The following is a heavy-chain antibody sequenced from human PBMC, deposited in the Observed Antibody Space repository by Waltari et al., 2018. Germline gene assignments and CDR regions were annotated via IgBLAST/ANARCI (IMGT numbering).Heavy chain of an antibody. D-gene: IGHD6-19*01. V-gene: IGHV3-7*03. CDR2: FKKDGRYK. J-gene: IGHJ3*01. CDR1: GFMFSSYW. Sequence: ESQLEESGGGLVQPGGSVGLSGAASGFMFSSYWMPEVHQAPGKGLHGVANFKKDGRYKHYMDSLKGRFTISRDNAKNSLYLQMSSLRADDTALYYCARDSSPGDSSAWYDAFDVWGRGTMVTVSS. CDR3: ARDSSPGDSSAWYDAFDV.